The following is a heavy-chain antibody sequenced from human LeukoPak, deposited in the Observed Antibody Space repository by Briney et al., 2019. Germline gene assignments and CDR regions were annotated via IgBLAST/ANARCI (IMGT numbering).Heavy chain of an antibody. CDR1: GFTFSSYE. V-gene: IGHV3-48*03. J-gene: IGHJ6*04. Sequence: GGTLRLSCAASGFTFSSYEMNWVRQAPRQGLELVSYISISGSTIYYADSVKDRFTISRDNAKNSLYLQMSSLRAEDTAVYYCAELGITMIGGVWGKGTTVTISS. CDR2: ISISGSTI. CDR3: AELGITMIGGV. D-gene: IGHD3-10*02.